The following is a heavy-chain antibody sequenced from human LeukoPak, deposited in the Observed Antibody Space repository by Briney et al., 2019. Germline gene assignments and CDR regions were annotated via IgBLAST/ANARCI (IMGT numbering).Heavy chain of an antibody. Sequence: PGGSLRLSCSASGFTFSRYAMHWVRQAPGKGLEYVSAISSSGGSTYYADSVKGRFTISRDNSKNTLYLQMNSLRAEDTAVYYCARSLEAYYYDSSGYLFDYWGQGTLVTVSS. CDR2: ISSSGGST. CDR1: GFTFSRYA. V-gene: IGHV3-64*04. D-gene: IGHD3-22*01. J-gene: IGHJ4*02. CDR3: ARSLEAYYYDSSGYLFDY.